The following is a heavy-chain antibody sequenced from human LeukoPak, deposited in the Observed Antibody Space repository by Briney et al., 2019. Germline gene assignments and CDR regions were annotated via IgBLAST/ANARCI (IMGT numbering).Heavy chain of an antibody. V-gene: IGHV3-53*01. J-gene: IGHJ4*02. Sequence: GGSLRLSCAASGFTFSNSYMSWVRQAPGKGLEWVSLIYAMGDIYYADSVKGRFTISRDNSKNTLFLQMSRLRAEDTAIYYCARTFVSGDGYKVGYFDYWGQGTLVTGFS. D-gene: IGHD5-24*01. CDR2: IYAMGDI. CDR1: GFTFSNSY. CDR3: ARTFVSGDGYKVGYFDY.